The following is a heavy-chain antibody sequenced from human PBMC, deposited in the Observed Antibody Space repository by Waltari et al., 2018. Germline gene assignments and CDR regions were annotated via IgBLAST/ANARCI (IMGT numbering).Heavy chain of an antibody. Sequence: QVHLQESGPGLVKPSEILSLSCTVSGGSVDSLYWSWLRQSPGRGLEWIGFVYYTGRTDYNPSLRSRVTISMDTSRSQFSLRLTSVTAADTAVYYCAYCSGGSCYSYYGMDVWGQGTTVTVSS. CDR1: GGSVDSLY. CDR2: VYYTGRT. J-gene: IGHJ6*02. D-gene: IGHD2-15*01. CDR3: AYCSGGSCYSYYGMDV. V-gene: IGHV4-59*02.